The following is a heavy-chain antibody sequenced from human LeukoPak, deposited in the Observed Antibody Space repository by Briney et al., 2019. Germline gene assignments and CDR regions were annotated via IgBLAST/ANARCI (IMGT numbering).Heavy chain of an antibody. V-gene: IGHV4-34*01. J-gene: IGHJ4*02. CDR1: GFTFSSYA. CDR3: ARANYGGNSSFDY. Sequence: PGGSLRLSCAASGFTFSSYAMSWVRQSPGKGLEWIGEINHSGSTNYNPSLKSRVTISVDTSNNQFSLKLSSVTAADTAVYYCARANYGGNSSFDYWGQGTLVTVSS. D-gene: IGHD4-23*01. CDR2: INHSGST.